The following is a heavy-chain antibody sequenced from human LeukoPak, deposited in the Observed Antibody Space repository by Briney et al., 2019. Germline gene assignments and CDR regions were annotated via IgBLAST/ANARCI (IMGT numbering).Heavy chain of an antibody. CDR3: AKTGSLMGRFFDY. Sequence: SETLSLTSTLPGGSISTYYWSWIPHPPREGLEWSGYIYYSGSTNYNPSVKSRVTMSVDTSKKQFSLNLSSLTAADTAVYYCAKTGSLMGRFFDYWGQGIQVIVSS. D-gene: IGHD3-10*01. CDR1: GGSISTYY. V-gene: IGHV4-59*01. J-gene: IGHJ4*02. CDR2: IYYSGST.